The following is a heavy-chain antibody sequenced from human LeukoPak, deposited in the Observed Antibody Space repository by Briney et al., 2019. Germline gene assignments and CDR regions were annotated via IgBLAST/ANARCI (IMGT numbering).Heavy chain of an antibody. V-gene: IGHV4-59*02. CDR3: AREMGMAASGRYWSFDL. CDR2: IYHSGCT. D-gene: IGHD6-13*01. CDR1: GGSVSSYY. Sequence: PSETLSLTCTVSGGSVSSYYWSWIRQPPGKGLEWIGEIYHSGCTNYNPSLKSRVTISVDKSKNQFSLKVDSVTAADTAFYYCAREMGMAASGRYWSFDLWGRGTLVTVSS. J-gene: IGHJ2*01.